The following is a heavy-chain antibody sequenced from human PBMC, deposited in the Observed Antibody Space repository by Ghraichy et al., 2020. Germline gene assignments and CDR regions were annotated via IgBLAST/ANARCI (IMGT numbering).Heavy chain of an antibody. CDR1: GFTFSSYW. Sequence: GESLNISCAASGFTFSSYWMHWVRQAPGKGLVWVSRINSDGSSTTYADSVKGRFTISRDNAKNTLYLQMNSLRAEDTAEYYCARDLPFTIFGVVSTQNWFDPWGQGTLVTVSS. CDR2: INSDGSST. D-gene: IGHD3-3*01. CDR3: ARDLPFTIFGVVSTQNWFDP. J-gene: IGHJ5*02. V-gene: IGHV3-74*01.